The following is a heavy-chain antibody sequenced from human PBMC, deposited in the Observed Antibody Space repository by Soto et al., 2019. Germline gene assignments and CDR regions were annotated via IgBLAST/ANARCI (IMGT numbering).Heavy chain of an antibody. CDR1: GYTFNIYA. Sequence: QVRLEQSGADVKTPGASVKVSCQASGYTFNIYAIHWVRQAPGQRPEWMGWMNAGNGNTEYSPKFHGRVTMTRDRDARAAYMELSRLSSEDWVVYYCARVCTYCGGDTGREAFDIWGQETMVTVS. CDR3: ARVCTYCGGDTGREAFDI. J-gene: IGHJ3*02. CDR2: MNAGNGNT. D-gene: IGHD2-21*01. V-gene: IGHV1-3*01.